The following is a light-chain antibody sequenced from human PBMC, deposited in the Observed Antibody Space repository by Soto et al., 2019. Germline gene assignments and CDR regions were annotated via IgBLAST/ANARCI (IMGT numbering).Light chain of an antibody. CDR1: QDINKN. CDR2: DAS. J-gene: IGKJ5*01. Sequence: DIQMTQSPSSLSASVGGRFTITFHASQDINKNLIWYQQKPGKAPKLLIYDASDLETGVPSRFSGSGSGTGFTFTISSLQPEDFATYYCQQYESLPLTFGQGTRLEIK. V-gene: IGKV1-33*01. CDR3: QQYESLPLT.